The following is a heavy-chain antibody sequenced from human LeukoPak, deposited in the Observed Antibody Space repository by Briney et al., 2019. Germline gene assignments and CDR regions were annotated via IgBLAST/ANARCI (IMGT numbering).Heavy chain of an antibody. D-gene: IGHD3-22*01. CDR2: ISGSGGGT. V-gene: IGHV3-23*01. J-gene: IGHJ4*02. Sequence: GGSLRLSCAVSGITVSNYGMSWVRQAPGKGLEWVAGISGSGGGTNYADSVKGRFTISRDNFKNTLYLQMNSLRAEDTAVYFCEKRGVVIRVILVGFHKEAYYFDSWGQGALVTVSS. CDR3: EKRGVVIRVILVGFHKEAYYFDS. CDR1: GITVSNYG.